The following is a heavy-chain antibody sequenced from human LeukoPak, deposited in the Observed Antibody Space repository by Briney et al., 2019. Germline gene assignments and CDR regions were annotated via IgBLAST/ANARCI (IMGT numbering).Heavy chain of an antibody. Sequence: SETLSLTCTVSGGSISSYYWSWIRQPPGKGLEWIGYIYYSGSTNYNPSLKSRVTISVDTSKNQFSLKLSSVTAADTAVYYCARAAVWGNYFDYWGQGTLVTVPS. CDR2: IYYSGST. D-gene: IGHD7-27*01. J-gene: IGHJ4*02. CDR3: ARAAVWGNYFDY. V-gene: IGHV4-59*12. CDR1: GGSISSYY.